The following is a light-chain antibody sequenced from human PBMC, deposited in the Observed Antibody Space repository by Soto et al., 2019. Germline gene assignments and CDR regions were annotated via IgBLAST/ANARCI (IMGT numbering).Light chain of an antibody. J-gene: IGKJ3*01. CDR2: GAS. CDR1: QSVSSD. Sequence: EIVMTQSPATLSVSPGEGVTLSCRASQSVSSDLAWYQQKPGQSPRLLMYGASTRATDIPARFSGGGSGTEFTLTISSRQSEDVAIYYCQQYHDWPPITFGPGTKVDIK. V-gene: IGKV3-15*01. CDR3: QQYHDWPPIT.